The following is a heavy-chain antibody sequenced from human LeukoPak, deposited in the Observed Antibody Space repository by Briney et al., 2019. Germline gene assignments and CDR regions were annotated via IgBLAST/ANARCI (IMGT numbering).Heavy chain of an antibody. J-gene: IGHJ3*02. V-gene: IGHV3-48*03. CDR3: AREMGLVEMSTLIPGGAFDI. Sequence: GGSLRLSCAASGFTFSTYEMHWVRQAPGKGLEWLSYTSSSGSTIHYADSAKGRFTISRDNAKNSLFLQMNSLRAEDTAVYYCAREMGLVEMSTLIPGGAFDIWGQGTAATVSS. CDR2: TSSSGSTI. CDR1: GFTFSTYE. D-gene: IGHD5-24*01.